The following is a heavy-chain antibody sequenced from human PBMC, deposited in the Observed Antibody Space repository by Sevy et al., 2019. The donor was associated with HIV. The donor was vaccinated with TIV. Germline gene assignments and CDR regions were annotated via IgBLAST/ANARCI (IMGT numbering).Heavy chain of an antibody. Sequence: GGSLRLSCAASGFTFSSYGMHWVRQAPGKGLEWVAVISYDGGNKYYADSVKGRFTISRDNSKNTLYLQMNSLRAEDTAVYYCAKENRGAYSSSWYDYWGQGTLVTVSS. CDR1: GFTFSSYG. V-gene: IGHV3-30*18. D-gene: IGHD6-13*01. CDR3: AKENRGAYSSSWYDY. CDR2: ISYDGGNK. J-gene: IGHJ4*02.